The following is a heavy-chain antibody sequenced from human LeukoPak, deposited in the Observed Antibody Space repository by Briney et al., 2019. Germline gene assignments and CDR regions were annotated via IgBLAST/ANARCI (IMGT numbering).Heavy chain of an antibody. Sequence: SETLSLTCTVSGGSISSYYWSWIRQPPGKGLEGIVYIYYSGSTNYNPSLKSRVTISVDTSKNQFSLKLSSVTAADTAVYYCARAPSVYDFWSGYYPYYFDYWGKGTLVTVSS. J-gene: IGHJ4*02. CDR3: ARAPSVYDFWSGYYPYYFDY. CDR2: IYYSGST. CDR1: GGSISSYY. V-gene: IGHV4-59*01. D-gene: IGHD3-3*01.